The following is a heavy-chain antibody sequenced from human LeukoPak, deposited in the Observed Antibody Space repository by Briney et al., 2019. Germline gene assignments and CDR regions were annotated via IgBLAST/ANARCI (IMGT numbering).Heavy chain of an antibody. J-gene: IGHJ6*03. Sequence: KTGGSLRLSCAASGFTFSHYHMGWIRQAPGKGLEWLSYISPTATTIFDADPVRGRFIVSRDNAKNSLYLEINSLRVEDTALYYCARALTNNDFWGYYMDVWGRGTTVTVSS. D-gene: IGHD3-3*01. CDR1: GFTFSHYH. CDR3: ARALTNNDFWGYYMDV. V-gene: IGHV3-11*04. CDR2: ISPTATTI.